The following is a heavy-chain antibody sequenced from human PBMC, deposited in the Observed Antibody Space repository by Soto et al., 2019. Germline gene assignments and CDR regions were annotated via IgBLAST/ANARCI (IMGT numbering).Heavy chain of an antibody. V-gene: IGHV1-46*01. Sequence: GASVKVSCKASGYTFTSYYMHWVRQAPGQGLEWMGIINPSGGSTSYAQKFQGRVTMTRDTSTSIVYMELSSLRSEDTAVYYCARASIAVAGSWYFDLWGRGTLVTVSS. CDR2: INPSGGST. CDR1: GYTFTSYY. CDR3: ARASIAVAGSWYFDL. D-gene: IGHD6-19*01. J-gene: IGHJ2*01.